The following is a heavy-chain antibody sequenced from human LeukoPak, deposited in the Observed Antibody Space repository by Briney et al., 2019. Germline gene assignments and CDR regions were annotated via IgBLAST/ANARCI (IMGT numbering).Heavy chain of an antibody. D-gene: IGHD1-26*01. CDR3: ARDAVGATSFDY. Sequence: SETLSLACAVYGGSFSGYYWSWIRQPPGKGLEWIGETNHSGSTNYNPSLKSRVTISVDTSKNQFSLKLSSVTAADTAVYYCARDAVGATSFDYWGQGTLVTVSS. J-gene: IGHJ4*02. CDR2: TNHSGST. CDR1: GGSFSGYY. V-gene: IGHV4-34*01.